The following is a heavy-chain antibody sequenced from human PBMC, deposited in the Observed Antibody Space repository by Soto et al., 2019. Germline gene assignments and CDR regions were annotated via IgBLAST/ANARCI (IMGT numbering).Heavy chain of an antibody. Sequence: PGGSLRLSCAASGFTFSNAWINWVRQAPGKGLEWVGRIKSKTDGGTTDYAAPVKGRFTISRDDSKNTLHLQMNSLKTEDTAVYYCTFFGVNVYYYDGMDVWGQGTTVTVSS. CDR2: IKSKTDGGTT. V-gene: IGHV3-15*07. CDR1: GFTFSNAW. J-gene: IGHJ6*02. CDR3: TFFGVNVYYYDGMDV. D-gene: IGHD3-16*01.